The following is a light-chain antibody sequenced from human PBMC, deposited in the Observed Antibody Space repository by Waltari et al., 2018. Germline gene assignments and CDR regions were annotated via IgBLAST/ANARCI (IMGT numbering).Light chain of an antibody. Sequence: SWLTCYLQNPGQAPRLLRDVSTTRAPGIPDRFSGTASGRDCTLTLSRLEPEESAVYYCQQYDGSVVTFGGGTKVEIK. CDR3: QQYDGSVVT. J-gene: IGKJ4*01. CDR2: VST. CDR1: SW. V-gene: IGKV3-20*01.